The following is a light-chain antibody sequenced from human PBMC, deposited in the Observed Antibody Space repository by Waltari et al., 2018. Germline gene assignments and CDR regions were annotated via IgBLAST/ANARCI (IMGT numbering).Light chain of an antibody. J-gene: IGKJ1*01. CDR1: QSINRY. CDR2: AAT. Sequence: DIQMTQSPSSLSASVGDRVTITCRASQSINRYLNWYQQKPGNAPTVLIYAATSLQSGVPSRFSGSRSGTDFTLTITSLQPEDCAIYYCQQSYSTPPWTFGQGTKVEI. CDR3: QQSYSTPPWT. V-gene: IGKV1-39*01.